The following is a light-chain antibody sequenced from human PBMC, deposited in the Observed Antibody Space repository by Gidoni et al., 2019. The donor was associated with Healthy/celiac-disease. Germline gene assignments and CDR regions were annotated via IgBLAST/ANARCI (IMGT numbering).Light chain of an antibody. Sequence: DLQLHQSPSSLSASVGDRVTITCRASHSSSSYLNWYQQTPGKATKLMIYAASSLQSWVLSRLSGSGSGTDFTSTISSLQPEDVATYYGQQSYSIPFTFGTGTKVDIK. J-gene: IGKJ3*01. CDR3: QQSYSIPFT. CDR2: AAS. CDR1: HSSSSY. V-gene: IGKV1-39*01.